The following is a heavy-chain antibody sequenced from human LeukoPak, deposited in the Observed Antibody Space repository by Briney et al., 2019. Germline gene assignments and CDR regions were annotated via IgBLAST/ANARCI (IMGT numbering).Heavy chain of an antibody. J-gene: IGHJ4*02. CDR1: GGSITSYY. CDR3: ARVSTGGFKSASFDY. D-gene: IGHD2-8*02. V-gene: IGHV4-59*01. Sequence: SETLFLTCTVSGGSITSYYWSWIRQPPGKGLEWIGYIYYSGSTNYNPSLKSRVTISVETSKNQFSLKLSSVTAADTGVYYRARVSTGGFKSASFDYWGQGTLVTVSS. CDR2: IYYSGST.